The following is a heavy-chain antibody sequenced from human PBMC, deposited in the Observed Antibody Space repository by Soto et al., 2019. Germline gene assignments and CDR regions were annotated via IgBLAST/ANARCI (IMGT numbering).Heavy chain of an antibody. J-gene: IGHJ6*02. CDR1: GFTFSSYS. CDR2: ISSSSSTI. CDR3: ARGALVGYYYYGMDV. Sequence: GGSLRLSCAASGFTFSSYSLNWVRQAPGQGLEWLSYISSSSSTIYYADSVKGRFTISRDNDKNSQYLQMNSLRDEDTAVYSCARGALVGYYYYGMDVWGQGTTVTVSS. V-gene: IGHV3-48*02. D-gene: IGHD1-26*01.